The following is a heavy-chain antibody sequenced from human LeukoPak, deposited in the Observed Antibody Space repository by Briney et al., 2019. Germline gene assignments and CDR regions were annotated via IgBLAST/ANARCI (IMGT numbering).Heavy chain of an antibody. Sequence: PSETLSLTCTVSGGSISSGGYYWSWIRQPPGKGLEWIGYIYHSGSTYYNPSLKSRVTISVDTSKNQFSLKLSSVTAADTAVYYCARQRSSSSWYMRLFNWFDPWGQGTLVTVSS. CDR3: ARQRSSSSWYMRLFNWFDP. V-gene: IGHV4-30-2*01. J-gene: IGHJ5*02. CDR2: IYHSGST. CDR1: GGSISSGGYY. D-gene: IGHD6-13*01.